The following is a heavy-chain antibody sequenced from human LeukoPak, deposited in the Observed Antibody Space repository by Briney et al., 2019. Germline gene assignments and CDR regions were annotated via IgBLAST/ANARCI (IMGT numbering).Heavy chain of an antibody. D-gene: IGHD5-12*01. CDR3: ARFPVIIVATISVYYYYMDV. J-gene: IGHJ6*03. V-gene: IGHV3-21*01. CDR1: GFNFSNYG. CDR2: ISSSSSYI. Sequence: GGSLRLSCAASGFNFSNYGMSWVRQAPGKGLEWVSSISSSSSYIYYADSVKGRFTISRDNTKNSLYLQMNSLRAEDTAVYYCARFPVIIVATISVYYYYMDVWGKGTTVTVSS.